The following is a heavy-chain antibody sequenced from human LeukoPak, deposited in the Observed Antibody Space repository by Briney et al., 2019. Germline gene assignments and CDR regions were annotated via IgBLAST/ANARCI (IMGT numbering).Heavy chain of an antibody. D-gene: IGHD3-9*01. CDR1: GFTFSSYE. V-gene: IGHV3-48*03. CDR3: AAYDILTGFPN. J-gene: IGHJ4*02. Sequence: GGSLRLSCAASGFTFSSYEMNWVRQAPGKGLEWVSYISSSGSTIYYADSVKGRFTISRDNAKNSLYLQMNSLIAEDTAVYYCAAYDILTGFPNWGQGTRVTVSS. CDR2: ISSSGSTI.